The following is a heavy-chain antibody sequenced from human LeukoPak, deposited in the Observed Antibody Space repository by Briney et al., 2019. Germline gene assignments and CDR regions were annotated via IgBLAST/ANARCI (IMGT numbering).Heavy chain of an antibody. CDR3: ATYRRSTVTTGYYFDY. D-gene: IGHD4-17*01. CDR1: GFTFSSYG. J-gene: IGHJ4*02. Sequence: GGSLRLSCAASGFTFSSYGMSWVRQAPGKGLEWVSVISGSGGGTNYADSVKGRFTISRDNSKNTLYLQMNSLRAEDTAVYYCATYRRSTVTTGYYFDYWGQGTLVTVSS. V-gene: IGHV3-23*01. CDR2: ISGSGGGT.